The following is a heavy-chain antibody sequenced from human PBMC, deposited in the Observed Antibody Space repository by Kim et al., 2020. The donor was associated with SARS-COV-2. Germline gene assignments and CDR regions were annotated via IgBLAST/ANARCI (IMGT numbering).Heavy chain of an antibody. J-gene: IGHJ6*02. Sequence: GGSLRLSCAASGFTFSNAWMSWVRQAPGKGLEWVGRIKSKTDGGTTDYAAPVKGRFTISRDDSKNTLYVQMNSLKTEDTAVYYCTTLLRYFDWLAVKYYYYGMDVWGQGTTVTVSS. D-gene: IGHD3-9*01. CDR2: IKSKTDGGTT. CDR3: TTLLRYFDWLAVKYYYYGMDV. CDR1: GFTFSNAW. V-gene: IGHV3-15*01.